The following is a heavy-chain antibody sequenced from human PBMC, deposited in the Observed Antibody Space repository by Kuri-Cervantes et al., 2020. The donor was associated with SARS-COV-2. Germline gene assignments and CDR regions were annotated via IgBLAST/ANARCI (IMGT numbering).Heavy chain of an antibody. CDR1: GGSISSYY. CDR2: IYYSGST. CDR3: SRASYGMDV. Sequence: GSLRLSCTVSGGSISSYYWSWIRQPPGKGLEWIGYIYYSGSTNYNPSLKSRVTISVDTSKNQFSLKLSSVTAADTAVYYCSRASYGMDVWGQGTTVTVSS. J-gene: IGHJ6*02. V-gene: IGHV4-59*01.